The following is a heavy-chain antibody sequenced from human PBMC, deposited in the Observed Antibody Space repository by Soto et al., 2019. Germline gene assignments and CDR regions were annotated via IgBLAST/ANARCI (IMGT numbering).Heavy chain of an antibody. D-gene: IGHD2-15*01. CDR2: IYPGDSDT. V-gene: IGHV5-51*01. CDR1: GYSFTSYW. Sequence: GESLKISCKGSGYSFTSYWIGSVRQMPGKGLEMMGIIYPGDSDTRYSPSFQGQVSISADKSLSTAYLQWSSLQASETAMYYCSRLRLAYTTYCSGGSCAPDNYGIHVCVKGTPVAVYS. CDR3: SRLRLAYTTYCSGGSCAPDNYGIHV. J-gene: IGHJ6*04.